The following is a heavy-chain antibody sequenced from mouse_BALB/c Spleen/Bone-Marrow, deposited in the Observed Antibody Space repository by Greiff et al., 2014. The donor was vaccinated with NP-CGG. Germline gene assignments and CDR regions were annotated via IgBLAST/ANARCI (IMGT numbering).Heavy chain of an antibody. J-gene: IGHJ4*01. V-gene: IGHV3-1*02. CDR2: IHYSGTT. Sequence: DVQLVESGPDLVKPSQSLSLTCTVTGYSITSDYSWHWIRQFPGNELEWMGYIHYSGTTVYNPSLKSRISITRDTSNNRFFLQLNSVTTEDTATYYCARFAGTPYTMDYWGQGTSVTVSS. CDR3: ARFAGTPYTMDY. D-gene: IGHD4-1*01. CDR1: GYSITSDYS.